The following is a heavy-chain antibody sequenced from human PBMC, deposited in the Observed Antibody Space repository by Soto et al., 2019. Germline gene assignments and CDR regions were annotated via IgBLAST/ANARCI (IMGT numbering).Heavy chain of an antibody. CDR1: GFTFSSYS. CDR2: ISSSSSYI. V-gene: IGHV3-21*01. Sequence: EVQLVESGGGLVKPGGSLRLSCAASGFTFSSYSMNWVRQAPGKGLEWVSSISSSSSYIYYADSVKGRFTISRDNAKNSLYLQMNSLRAEDTAVYYCARDIWTTVTTRSFGYWGQGTLVTVSS. J-gene: IGHJ4*02. D-gene: IGHD4-17*01. CDR3: ARDIWTTVTTRSFGY.